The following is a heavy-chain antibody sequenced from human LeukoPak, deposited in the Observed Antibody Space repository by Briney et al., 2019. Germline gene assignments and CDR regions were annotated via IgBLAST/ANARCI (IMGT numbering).Heavy chain of an antibody. J-gene: IGHJ6*02. V-gene: IGHV4-31*03. D-gene: IGHD2-15*01. CDR1: GGSISSGGYY. CDR3: ARDGTVDCSGGSCYSLPGMDV. CDR2: IYYSGST. Sequence: SQTLSLTCTVSGGSISSGGYYWRWIRQHPGRGLEWIGYIYYSGSTYYNPSLKSRVTISVDTSKNQFSLKLSSVTAADTAVYYCARDGTVDCSGGSCYSLPGMDVWGQGTTVTVSS.